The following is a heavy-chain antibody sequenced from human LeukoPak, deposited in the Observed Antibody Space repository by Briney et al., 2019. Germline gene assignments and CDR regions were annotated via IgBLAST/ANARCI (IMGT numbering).Heavy chain of an antibody. CDR3: AKDLSYGMDV. D-gene: IGHD3-9*01. CDR2: ISGSGGST. V-gene: IGHV3-23*01. CDR1: GFTFTTYA. J-gene: IGHJ6*02. Sequence: HPGGSLRLSCAASGFTFTTYAMAWVRQAPGKGLEWVSAISGSGGSTYYADSVKGRFTISRDNSKNTLYLQMKSLRAEDTALYYCAKDLSYGMDVWGQGTMVTVSS.